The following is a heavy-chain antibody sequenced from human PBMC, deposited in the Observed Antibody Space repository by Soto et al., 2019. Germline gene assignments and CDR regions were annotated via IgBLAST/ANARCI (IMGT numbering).Heavy chain of an antibody. J-gene: IGHJ5*02. D-gene: IGHD6-6*01. CDR2: INTYNGNT. CDR3: ARDYDSTSSVLWFDP. Sequence: QVQLLQSGAEVKKPGASAKVSCKASGYTFTSHGISWVRQAPGQGLEWMGWINTYNGNTNYAQKFQGRVILTTDTSTSTAYMEVRSLRFDDTAVYYCARDYDSTSSVLWFDPWGQGTLVTVSS. CDR1: GYTFTSHG. V-gene: IGHV1-18*04.